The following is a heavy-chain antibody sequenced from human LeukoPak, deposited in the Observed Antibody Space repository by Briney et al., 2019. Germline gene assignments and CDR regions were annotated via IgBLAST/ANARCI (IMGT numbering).Heavy chain of an antibody. CDR3: AKSSGRNYDFWSGYYIGWFDP. D-gene: IGHD3-3*01. Sequence: GGSLRLSCAASGFTFSSYAMHWVRQAPGKGLEWVAVISYDGSNKYYADSVKGRFTISRDNSKNTLYLQMNSLRAEDTAVYYCAKSSGRNYDFWSGYYIGWFDPWGQGTLVTVSS. J-gene: IGHJ5*02. CDR1: GFTFSSYA. CDR2: ISYDGSNK. V-gene: IGHV3-30-3*02.